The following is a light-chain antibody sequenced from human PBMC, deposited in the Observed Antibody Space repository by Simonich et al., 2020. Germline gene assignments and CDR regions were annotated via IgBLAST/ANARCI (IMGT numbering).Light chain of an antibody. V-gene: IGKV3-11*01. CDR1: QSVSSN. Sequence: EIVMTQSPATLSVSPGERDTLSCRASQSVSSNLAWYQQKPGQAPRLLIYGASTRATGIPARFSGSGSGTDFTLTISSLEPEDFAVYYCQQRSNWPPYTFGQGTKLEIK. J-gene: IGKJ2*01. CDR3: QQRSNWPPYT. CDR2: GAS.